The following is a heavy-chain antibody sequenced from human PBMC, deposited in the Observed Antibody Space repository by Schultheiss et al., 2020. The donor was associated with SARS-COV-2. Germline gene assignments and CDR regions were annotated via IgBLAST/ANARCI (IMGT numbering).Heavy chain of an antibody. Sequence: GGSLRLSCAASGFTFSSYSMNWVRQAPGKGLEWVSSISSSSSYIYYADSVKGRFTISRDNAKNSLYLQMNSLRAEDTAVYYCTTDHPQGIVVVVAARHWGQGTLVTVSS. CDR3: TTDHPQGIVVVVAARH. CDR1: GFTFSSYS. D-gene: IGHD2-15*01. CDR2: ISSSSSYI. J-gene: IGHJ4*02. V-gene: IGHV3-21*03.